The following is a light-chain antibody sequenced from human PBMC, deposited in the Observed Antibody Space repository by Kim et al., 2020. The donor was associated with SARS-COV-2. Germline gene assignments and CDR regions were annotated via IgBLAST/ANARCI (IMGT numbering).Light chain of an antibody. CDR2: GNT. Sequence: QSVLTQPPSVSGAPGQRVTITCTGSGSNIGAGYDVHWYQRLPGAAPKLLMPGNTNRPSGVPDRFSGSKSGTSASLAIAGLQAEDEADYYCQSYDGSLHIYVFGTGTKVTVL. CDR1: GSNIGAGYD. CDR3: QSYDGSLHIYV. J-gene: IGLJ1*01. V-gene: IGLV1-40*01.